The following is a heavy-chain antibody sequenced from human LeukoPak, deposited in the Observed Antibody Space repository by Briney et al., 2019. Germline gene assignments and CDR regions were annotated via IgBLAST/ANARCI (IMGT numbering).Heavy chain of an antibody. D-gene: IGHD5-12*01. Sequence: GGSLRLSCAASGFTVSGNFMTWVRQAPGKRLEWVSIIYSDDSTYYADSVKGRFTISRDNSKNTLYLQMNSLRAEDTAVYYCAKDNSATAGFDPWGQGTLVTVSS. V-gene: IGHV3-66*02. J-gene: IGHJ5*02. CDR3: AKDNSATAGFDP. CDR2: IYSDDST. CDR1: GFTVSGNF.